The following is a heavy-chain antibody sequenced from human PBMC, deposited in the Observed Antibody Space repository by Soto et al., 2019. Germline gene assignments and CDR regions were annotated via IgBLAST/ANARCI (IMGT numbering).Heavy chain of an antibody. CDR3: ARGPDDSDVPRWDY. CDR1: GYNFNQYY. Sequence: QVQLMQSGAEVRKPGASVRLSCETSGYNFNQYYIHWVRQAPGQGLEWMGIINLRGGTTEYAHKFRGRVTVTGDTSTRTACMELRSLRSDDTAIYFCARGPDDSDVPRWDYWGQGTLVTVSS. D-gene: IGHD4-17*01. CDR2: INLRGGTT. J-gene: IGHJ4*02. V-gene: IGHV1-46*02.